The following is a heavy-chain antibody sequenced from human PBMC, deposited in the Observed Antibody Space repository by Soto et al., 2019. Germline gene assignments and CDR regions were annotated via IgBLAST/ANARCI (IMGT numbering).Heavy chain of an antibody. Sequence: QVQLVQSGAEVKKPGSSVKVSCKASGDAFTNYIFDWVRQAPGQGLEWMGGIIPMFGTPKYAQTFQDRVTLSADGCTSTAYLELTSLRFDEPAVYYCARGRDQPPVGLYFDSWGEGTRVNVSS. J-gene: IGHJ4*02. CDR2: IIPMFGTP. CDR3: ARGRDQPPVGLYFDS. D-gene: IGHD1-26*01. V-gene: IGHV1-69*01. CDR1: GDAFTNYI.